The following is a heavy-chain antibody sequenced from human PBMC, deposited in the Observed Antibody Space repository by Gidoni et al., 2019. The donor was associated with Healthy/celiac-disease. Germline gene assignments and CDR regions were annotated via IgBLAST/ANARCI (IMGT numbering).Heavy chain of an antibody. CDR1: GFTFSAYY. D-gene: IGHD6-13*01. V-gene: IGHV3-11*05. J-gene: IGHJ4*02. CDR2: ISSSSSYT. CDR3: ASLVSEYSSSWYDY. Sequence: QVQLVESGGGLVKPGGSLRLSCAASGFTFSAYYMSWIRQAPGKGLEWVSYISSSSSYTNYADSVKGRFTISRDNAKNSLYLQMNSLRAEDTAVYYCASLVSEYSSSWYDYWGQGTLVTVSS.